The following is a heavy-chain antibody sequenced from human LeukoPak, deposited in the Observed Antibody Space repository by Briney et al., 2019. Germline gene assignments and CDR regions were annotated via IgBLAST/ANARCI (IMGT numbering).Heavy chain of an antibody. CDR2: ISWNSGSI. CDR3: AKDLMTTGLVFDY. V-gene: IGHV3-9*01. J-gene: IGHJ4*02. Sequence: GGSLRLSCAASGFTLDDYAMHWVRQAPGKGLEWVSGISWNSGSIGYAGSVKGRFTISRDNAKNSLYLQMNSLRAEDTALYYCAKDLMTTGLVFDYWGQGTLVTVSS. CDR1: GFTLDDYA. D-gene: IGHD4-17*01.